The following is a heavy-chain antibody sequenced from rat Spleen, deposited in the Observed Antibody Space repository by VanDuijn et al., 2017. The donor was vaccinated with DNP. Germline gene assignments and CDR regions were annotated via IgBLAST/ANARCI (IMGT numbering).Heavy chain of an antibody. J-gene: IGHJ2*01. D-gene: IGHD1-4*01. Sequence: EVQLVESDGGLVQPGRSLKLSCAASGFTFSDYNMAWVRQAPTKGLEWVATISTGGGNTYYRDSVKGRFTISSYNAKSTLYLQMDSLRSDDTATYYCAGRPPPTRGPFDYWGQGVTVTVSS. CDR1: GFTFSDYN. CDR2: ISTGGGNT. CDR3: AGRPPPTRGPFDY. V-gene: IGHV5-25*01.